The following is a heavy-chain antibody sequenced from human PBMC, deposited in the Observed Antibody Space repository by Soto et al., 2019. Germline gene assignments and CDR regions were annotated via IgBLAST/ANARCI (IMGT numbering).Heavy chain of an antibody. V-gene: IGHV3-7*01. CDR2: IKQDGSGK. Sequence: EVQLVESGGGLVQPGGSLRLSCAASGFTFSSYWMSWVRQAPGKGLEWVANIKQDGSGKYYVDSVKGRFTISRENAKNSLYLQMNSLRAEDTAVYYCARGLGGNYAWFDPWGQGTLVTVSS. J-gene: IGHJ5*02. CDR1: GFTFSSYW. D-gene: IGHD4-4*01. CDR3: ARGLGGNYAWFDP.